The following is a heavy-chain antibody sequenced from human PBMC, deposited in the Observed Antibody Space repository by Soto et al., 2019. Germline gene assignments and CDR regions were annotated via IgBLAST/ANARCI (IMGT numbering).Heavy chain of an antibody. Sequence: PGGSLRLSCAASGFTFSSFAMSWVRQAPGRGLDWVSAISGSGGSTYSADSVKGRFTISRDNSKNTLYLQMSSLRAEDTAVYYCASTPAPYDFWSGYYYFDYWGQGTLVTVSS. CDR2: ISGSGGST. CDR3: ASTPAPYDFWSGYYYFDY. V-gene: IGHV3-23*01. CDR1: GFTFSSFA. J-gene: IGHJ4*02. D-gene: IGHD3-3*01.